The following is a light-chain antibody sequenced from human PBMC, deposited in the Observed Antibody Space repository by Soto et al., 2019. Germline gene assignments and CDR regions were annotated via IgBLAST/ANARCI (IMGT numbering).Light chain of an antibody. Sequence: EIVMTQSPATLSVSPGERATLSCRASQSVSSSLAWYQQKPGQAPRLLIYGASTRATGIPARFSGSGSGTEFTLTISSLQSEDFALYYCQQYNNWPLTFGGGTKV. V-gene: IGKV3-15*01. J-gene: IGKJ4*01. CDR3: QQYNNWPLT. CDR2: GAS. CDR1: QSVSSS.